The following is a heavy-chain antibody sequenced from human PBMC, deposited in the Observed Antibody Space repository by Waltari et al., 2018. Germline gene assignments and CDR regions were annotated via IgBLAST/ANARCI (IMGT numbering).Heavy chain of an antibody. V-gene: IGHV4-61*09. CDR2: IYTSGST. Sequence: QVQLQESGPGLVKLSQTLSLTCTVSVGSISSGSYSWRWIWQPPGQGLEWIGHIYTSGSTNYNPSLKSRVTISVDTSKNQFSLKLSSVTAADTAVYYCARAPYYYGSGSYYGDYYYYYGMDVWGQGTTVTVSS. D-gene: IGHD3-10*01. CDR1: VGSISSGSYS. CDR3: ARAPYYYGSGSYYGDYYYYYGMDV. J-gene: IGHJ6*02.